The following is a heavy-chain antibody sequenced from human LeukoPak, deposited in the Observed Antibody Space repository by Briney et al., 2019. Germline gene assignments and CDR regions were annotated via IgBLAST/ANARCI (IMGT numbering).Heavy chain of an antibody. J-gene: IGHJ4*02. CDR3: AIGSSWQQLDY. Sequence: GASVKGSCKAFGYTFTGYYMHWVRQAPGQGREWMGWINPNSGGTNYAQKFQGWVTMTRDTSISTAYMELSRLRSDDTAVYYCAIGSSWQQLDYWGQGTLVTVSS. V-gene: IGHV1-2*04. CDR2: INPNSGGT. CDR1: GYTFTGYY. D-gene: IGHD6-13*01.